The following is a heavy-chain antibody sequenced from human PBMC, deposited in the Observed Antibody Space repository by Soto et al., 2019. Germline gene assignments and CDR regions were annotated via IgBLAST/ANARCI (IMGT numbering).Heavy chain of an antibody. CDR3: ARAQGYYDSSGYYWQGFYFDY. Sequence: PGGSLRLSCAASGFTFSSYAMHWVRQAPGKGLEWVAVISYDGSNKYYADSVKGRFTISRDNSKNTLYLQMNSLRAEGTAVYYCARAQGYYDSSGYYWQGFYFDYWGQGTLVTVSS. J-gene: IGHJ4*02. CDR1: GFTFSSYA. V-gene: IGHV3-30-3*01. CDR2: ISYDGSNK. D-gene: IGHD3-22*01.